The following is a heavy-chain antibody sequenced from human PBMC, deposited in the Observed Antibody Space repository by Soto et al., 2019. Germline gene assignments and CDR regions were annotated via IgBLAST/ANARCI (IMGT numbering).Heavy chain of an antibody. CDR1: GFTFSSYA. V-gene: IGHV3-33*06. Sequence: PGGSLRLSCAASGFTFSSYAMHWVRQAPGKGLEWVAVIWYDGSNKYYADSVKGRFTISRDNSKNTLYLQMNSLRAEDTAVYYCAKDPRVRIFGVVIMRKYWGQGTLVTVSS. J-gene: IGHJ4*02. CDR2: IWYDGSNK. CDR3: AKDPRVRIFGVVIMRKY. D-gene: IGHD3-3*01.